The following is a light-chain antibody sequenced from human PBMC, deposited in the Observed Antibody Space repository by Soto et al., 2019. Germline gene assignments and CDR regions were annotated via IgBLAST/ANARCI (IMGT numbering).Light chain of an antibody. J-gene: IGLJ3*02. CDR3: SSYSSSSTLRV. CDR2: EVS. V-gene: IGLV2-14*01. Sequence: QSALTQPASVSGSPGQSITISCTGTSSDVGGHNYVSWYQHHPGKAPKVMIYEVSNRPSGVSNRFSGSKSGNTASLTTSGLQAEDEADYHCSSYSSSSTLRVFGGGTKLTVL. CDR1: SSDVGGHNY.